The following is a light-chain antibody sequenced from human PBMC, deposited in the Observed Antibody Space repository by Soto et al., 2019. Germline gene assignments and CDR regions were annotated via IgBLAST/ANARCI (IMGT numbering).Light chain of an antibody. J-gene: IGKJ5*01. CDR3: QQRTRLPMT. V-gene: IGKV3-11*01. CDR1: HNLHSF. Sequence: EIVLTQSPSTLSASPGERVTLSCRASHNLHSFLNWYQHRPGQAPRPLIYDGSKRAAGVPDRISGDGSGTDYTLTISSLEPEDFAVYYCQQRTRLPMTFGQGTRLEIK. CDR2: DGS.